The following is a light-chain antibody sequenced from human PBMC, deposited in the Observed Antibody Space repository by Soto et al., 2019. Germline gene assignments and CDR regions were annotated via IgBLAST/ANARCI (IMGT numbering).Light chain of an antibody. CDR1: QSVLYSSNNKNF. CDR2: WAS. Sequence: DIVMTQSPDSLAVSLGERATINCKSSQSVLYSSNNKNFLAWYQQKPGQPPKLLIYWASTRESGVPDRFSGSGSGTDFTLTISSLQAEDVAVYDCQQYYTTPPTFGQGTKVEIK. V-gene: IGKV4-1*01. J-gene: IGKJ1*01. CDR3: QQYYTTPPT.